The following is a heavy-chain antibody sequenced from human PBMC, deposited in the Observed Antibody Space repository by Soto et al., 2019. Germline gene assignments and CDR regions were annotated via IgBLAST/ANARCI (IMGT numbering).Heavy chain of an antibody. CDR3: AINEGTDGYKFAY. D-gene: IGHD5-12*01. CDR2: IIPLFGTA. CDR1: GGTFSTYD. V-gene: IGHV1-69*01. Sequence: QVQLVQSGAEVKKPGSSVKVSCKASGGTFSTYDICWVRQAPGQGLEWMGGIIPLFGTANYAQKFQGRATISADESTRTVYMELRRLRSEDTAVYYCAINEGTDGYKFAYWGQGTLVTVSS. J-gene: IGHJ4*02.